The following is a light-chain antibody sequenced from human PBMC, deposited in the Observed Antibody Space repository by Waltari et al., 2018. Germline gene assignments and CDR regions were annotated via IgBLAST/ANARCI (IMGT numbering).Light chain of an antibody. CDR1: QTITNY. CDR2: DAS. CDR3: QRYDNLPVFA. V-gene: IGKV1-33*01. Sequence: DIQLTQSPSSLSASVGDRVTITCQASQTITNYLNWYQQKPGKATELLIYDASKLQTGFPSRFSGSQSGTEFSFTIGSLQPEDVATYYCQRYDNLPVFAFGPGTKVNVK. J-gene: IGKJ3*01.